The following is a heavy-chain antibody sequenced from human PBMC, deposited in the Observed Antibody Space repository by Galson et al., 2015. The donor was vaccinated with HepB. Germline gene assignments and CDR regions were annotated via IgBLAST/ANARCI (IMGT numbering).Heavy chain of an antibody. D-gene: IGHD6-13*01. CDR2: ISSSSSTK. CDR1: GFTFIAYT. V-gene: IGHV3-48*01. CDR3: ARRELDSRSWYYFDH. Sequence: SLRLSCAASGFTFIAYTMNWVRQAPGKGLEWVSHISSSSSTKYYADSVKGRFTISRDNAKNSLYLQMNSLRAEDTALYFCARRELDSRSWYYFDHWGQGTLVTVSS. J-gene: IGHJ4*02.